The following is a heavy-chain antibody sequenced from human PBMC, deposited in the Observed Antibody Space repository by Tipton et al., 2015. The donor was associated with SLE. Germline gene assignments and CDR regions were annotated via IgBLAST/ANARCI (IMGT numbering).Heavy chain of an antibody. D-gene: IGHD6-13*01. CDR2: IYYSGST. V-gene: IGHV4-39*01. CDR3: ARHSSSWYKDWFDP. J-gene: IGHJ5*02. CDR1: GGSISSSSYY. Sequence: TLSLTCTLSGGSISSSSYYWGWIRQPPGKGLEWIGSIYYSGSTYYNPSLKSRVTISVDTSKNQFSLKLISVTAADTAVYYCARHSSSWYKDWFDPWGQGTLVTVSS.